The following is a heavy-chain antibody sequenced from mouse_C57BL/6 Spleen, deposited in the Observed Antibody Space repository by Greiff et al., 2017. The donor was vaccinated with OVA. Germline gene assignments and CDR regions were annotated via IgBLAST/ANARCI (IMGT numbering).Heavy chain of an antibody. D-gene: IGHD2-4*01. CDR2: ISYDGSN. Sequence: EVQVVESGPGLVKPSQSLSLTCSVTGYSITSGYYWNWIRQFPGNKLEWMGYISYDGSNNYNPSLKNRISITRDTSKNQFFLKLNSVTTEDTATYYCARAYDYDDAMDYWGQGTSVTVSS. J-gene: IGHJ4*01. CDR3: ARAYDYDDAMDY. CDR1: GYSITSGYY. V-gene: IGHV3-6*01.